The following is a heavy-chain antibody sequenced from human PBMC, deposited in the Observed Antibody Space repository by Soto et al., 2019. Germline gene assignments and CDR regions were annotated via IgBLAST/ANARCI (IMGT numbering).Heavy chain of an antibody. Sequence: GGSLRLSCAASGFTFSNYGMHWVRQAPGKGLEWVAIISHDGNNKYYADSVRGRFIISRDNSKNRLYLQMNSLRAEDTAVYYCASDLVGASDSYGLDVWGRGPPVTVSS. V-gene: IGHV3-33*01. CDR1: GFTFSNYG. J-gene: IGHJ6*02. D-gene: IGHD1-26*01. CDR2: ISHDGNNK. CDR3: ASDLVGASDSYGLDV.